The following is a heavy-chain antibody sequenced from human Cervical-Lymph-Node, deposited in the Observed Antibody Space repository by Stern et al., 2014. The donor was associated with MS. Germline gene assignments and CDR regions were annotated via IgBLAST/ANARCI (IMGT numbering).Heavy chain of an antibody. J-gene: IGHJ4*02. CDR1: GYTFTNYY. Sequence: EQLVQSGAEVKRPGASVKLSCTTSGYTFTNYYMHWVRQAPGQGLEWMGMINPSFGTTNSAQKFQGRITMAMDTSTSTVYMEVNSLISEDTAVYYCAREMAGDFDYWGQGALVTVSS. CDR2: INPSFGTT. V-gene: IGHV1-46*01. D-gene: IGHD6-19*01. CDR3: AREMAGDFDY.